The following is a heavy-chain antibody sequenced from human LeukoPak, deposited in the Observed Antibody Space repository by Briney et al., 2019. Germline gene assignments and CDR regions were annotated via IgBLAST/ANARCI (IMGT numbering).Heavy chain of an antibody. V-gene: IGHV4-39*01. CDR1: GGSISSSGYY. CDR3: ARHEYSGSYYGLSWFDP. CDR2: IYYSGST. D-gene: IGHD1-26*01. J-gene: IGHJ5*02. Sequence: SETLSLTCTVSGGSISSSGYYWGWIRQPPGKGLEWIAIIYYSGSTYYNPSLKSRVTISVDTSKNQLSLKLSSLTAADTAVYYCARHEYSGSYYGLSWFDPWGQGTLVTVSS.